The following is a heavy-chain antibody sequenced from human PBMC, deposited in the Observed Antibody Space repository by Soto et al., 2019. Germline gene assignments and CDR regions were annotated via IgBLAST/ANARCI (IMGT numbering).Heavy chain of an antibody. Sequence: QVQLVQSGAEVKKPGSSVRVSCKASGGSFNTYAISWVRQAPGLGLEWMGGIIPVFGRVTYAQKFKGRVTITADDSTSTAYMELSRLRSDATAIYYCADLSLGYCITTNCPPDYWGQGTLVTVSS. CDR1: GGSFNTYA. CDR2: IIPVFGRV. CDR3: ADLSLGYCITTNCPPDY. D-gene: IGHD2-2*01. V-gene: IGHV1-69*12. J-gene: IGHJ4*02.